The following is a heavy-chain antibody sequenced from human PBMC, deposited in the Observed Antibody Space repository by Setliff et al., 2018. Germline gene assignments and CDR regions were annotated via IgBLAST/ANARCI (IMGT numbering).Heavy chain of an antibody. J-gene: IGHJ4*02. CDR1: GYSFSNFW. CDR2: IYPGDSHT. D-gene: IGHD5-12*01. Sequence: GESLKISCKGSGYSFSNFWIGWVRQMPGKGLEWMGIIYPGDSHTRYSPSFQGQVTMSADKSINTAYLQWSSLKASDTAMYYCVRVRSGYDVDYWGQGTLVTVSS. CDR3: VRVRSGYDVDY. V-gene: IGHV5-51*01.